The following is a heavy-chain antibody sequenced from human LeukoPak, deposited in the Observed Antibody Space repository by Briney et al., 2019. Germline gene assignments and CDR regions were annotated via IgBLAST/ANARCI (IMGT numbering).Heavy chain of an antibody. CDR2: INHSGST. CDR1: GGSFSGYY. Sequence: SETLSLTCAVYGGSFSGYYWSWIRQPPGKGLEWIGEINHSGSTNYNPSLKSRVTISVDTSKNQFSLKLSSVTAADTAVYYCARLASTCTGGSCYQYYFDDWGQGTLVPVSS. V-gene: IGHV4-34*01. J-gene: IGHJ4*02. CDR3: ARLASTCTGGSCYQYYFDD. D-gene: IGHD2-15*01.